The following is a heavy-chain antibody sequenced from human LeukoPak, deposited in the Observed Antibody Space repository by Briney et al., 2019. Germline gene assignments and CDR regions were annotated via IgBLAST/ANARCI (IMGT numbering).Heavy chain of an antibody. J-gene: IGHJ4*02. CDR1: GGSISSSNYY. V-gene: IGHV4-39*01. CDR3: ARLPYPYDSSGSTPLDY. CDR2: IYYSGST. D-gene: IGHD3-22*01. Sequence: SETLSLTCTVSGGSISSSNYYWGWIRQPPGKGLEWIGSIYYSGSTYCNPSLKSRVTISVDTSKNQFSLKLSSVTAADTAVYYCARLPYPYDSSGSTPLDYWGQGTLVTVSS.